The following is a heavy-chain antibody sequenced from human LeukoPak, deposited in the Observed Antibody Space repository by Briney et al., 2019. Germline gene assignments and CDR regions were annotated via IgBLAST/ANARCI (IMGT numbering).Heavy chain of an antibody. D-gene: IGHD5-12*01. CDR1: GYTFTSYG. CDR3: ARGALSGYYIRSNAFDI. CDR2: ISAYNGNT. J-gene: IGHJ3*02. V-gene: IGHV1-18*04. Sequence: ASVKVSCKASGYTFTSYGISWVRQAPGQGLEWMGWISAYNGNTNYAQKLQGRVTMTTDTSTSTAYTELRSLRSDDTAVYYCARGALSGYYIRSNAFDIWGQGTMVTVSS.